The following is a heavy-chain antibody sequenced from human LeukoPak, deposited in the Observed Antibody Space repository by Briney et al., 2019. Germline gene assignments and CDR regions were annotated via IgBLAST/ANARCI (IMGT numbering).Heavy chain of an antibody. CDR1: GFTFSNSW. CDR2: IKSKTDGGTT. D-gene: IGHD3-9*01. Sequence: GGSLRVSCAASGFTFSNSWMSCVRQAPGKGLEWVGRIKSKTDGGTTDYAAPVKGRFTISRDDSKNTLYLQMNSLKTEDTAVYYCTLDILTGYYPYYWGQGTLVTVSS. V-gene: IGHV3-15*01. J-gene: IGHJ4*02. CDR3: TLDILTGYYPYY.